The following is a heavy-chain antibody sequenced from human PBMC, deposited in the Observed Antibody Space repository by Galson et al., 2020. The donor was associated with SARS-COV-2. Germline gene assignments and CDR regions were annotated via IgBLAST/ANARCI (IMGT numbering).Heavy chain of an antibody. J-gene: IGHJ6*02. D-gene: IGHD3-10*01. Sequence: LGESLKISCAASGFTFSTYAMHWVRQAPGKGLEWVAVISYDGSTKYYADSVKGRFTISRDNSKNTLYLQMNSLRADNTAVYYCARVGTYLYAMDISGQGPTVPVSS. CDR1: GFTFSTYA. CDR2: ISYDGSTK. CDR3: ARVGTYLYAMDI. V-gene: IGHV3-30-3*01.